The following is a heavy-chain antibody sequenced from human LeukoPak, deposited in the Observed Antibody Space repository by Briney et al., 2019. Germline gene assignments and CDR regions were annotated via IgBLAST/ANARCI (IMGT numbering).Heavy chain of an antibody. CDR3: ASFPSTVTTRWDYFDY. Sequence: SVKVSCKASGGTFSSYAISWVRQAPGQGLEWMGGIIPIFGTANYAQKFQGRVTITADESTSTAYMELSSLRSEDTAAYYCASFPSTVTTRWDYFDYWGQGTLVTVSS. V-gene: IGHV1-69*01. CDR2: IIPIFGTA. D-gene: IGHD4-17*01. CDR1: GGTFSSYA. J-gene: IGHJ4*02.